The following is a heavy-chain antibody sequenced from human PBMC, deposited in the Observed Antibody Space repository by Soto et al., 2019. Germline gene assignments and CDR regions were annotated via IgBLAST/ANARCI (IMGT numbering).Heavy chain of an antibody. CDR3: ATSYGSGYRAFDY. V-gene: IGHV1-69*04. CDR1: GDTFSFYS. J-gene: IGHJ4*02. Sequence: QVQSVQSGAEVKRPGSSVKVSCKASGDTFSFYSINWVRQAPGLGLEWMGRVNPILSMSNYAQRLQGRVTMTADKSTSTASMELSGLRSEDTAMYYCATSYGSGYRAFDYWGQGALVTVSS. D-gene: IGHD3-10*01. CDR2: VNPILSMS.